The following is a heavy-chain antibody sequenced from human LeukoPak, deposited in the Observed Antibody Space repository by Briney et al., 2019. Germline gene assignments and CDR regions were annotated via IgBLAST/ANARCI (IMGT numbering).Heavy chain of an antibody. J-gene: IGHJ5*02. CDR1: GYIFTGYY. Sequence: GASVKVSCKASGYIFTGYYIHWVRQAPGQGLEWMGWINPNSGGTNYARKFQGRVTMTRDTSISTAYMELSRLRSDDTAVYYCAREAYSSSWYDWFDPWGQGTLVTVSS. CDR3: AREAYSSSWYDWFDP. CDR2: INPNSGGT. D-gene: IGHD6-13*01. V-gene: IGHV1-2*02.